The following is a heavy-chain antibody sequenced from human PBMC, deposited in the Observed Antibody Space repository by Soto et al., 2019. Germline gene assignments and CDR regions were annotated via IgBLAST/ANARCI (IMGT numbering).Heavy chain of an antibody. J-gene: IGHJ5*02. CDR1: GGSISSGGYY. Sequence: SETLSLTCTVSGGSISSGGYYWSWIRQHPGKGLEWIGYIYYTGNTYYNPSLRSRVTISEDTSKNQFSLKLSSVTAADTAVYYCASVDHSSSWYRWFDPWGQGTLVTVSS. CDR2: IYYTGNT. D-gene: IGHD6-13*01. CDR3: ASVDHSSSWYRWFDP. V-gene: IGHV4-31*03.